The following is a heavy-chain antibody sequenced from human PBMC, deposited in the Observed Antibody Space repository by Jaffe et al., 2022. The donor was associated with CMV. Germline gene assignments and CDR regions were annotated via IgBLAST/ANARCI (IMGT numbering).Heavy chain of an antibody. J-gene: IGHJ5*02. CDR3: ARLGRFLRFLDSLKRSGFDP. Sequence: QLQLQESGPGLVKPSETLSLTCTVSGGSISSSSYYWGWIRQPPGKGLEWIGSIYYSGSTYYNPSLKSRVTISVDTSKNQFSLKLSSVTAADTAVYYCARLGRFLRFLDSLKRSGFDPWGQGTLVTVSS. CDR2: IYYSGST. D-gene: IGHD3-3*01. CDR1: GGSISSSSYY. V-gene: IGHV4-39*01.